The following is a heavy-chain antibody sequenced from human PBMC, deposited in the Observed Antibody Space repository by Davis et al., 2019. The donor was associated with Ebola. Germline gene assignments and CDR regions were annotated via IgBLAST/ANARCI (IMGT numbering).Heavy chain of an antibody. CDR1: GFTFSSYA. J-gene: IGHJ4*02. CDR2: ISYDGSNK. CDR3: ARDLFRGEYPNY. D-gene: IGHD3-16*01. V-gene: IGHV3-30-3*01. Sequence: GESLKISCAASGFTFSSYAMHWVRQAPGKGLEWVAVISYDGSNKYYADSVKGRFTISRDNAKNSLYLQMNSLRAEDTAVYYCARDLFRGEYPNYWGQGTLVTVSS.